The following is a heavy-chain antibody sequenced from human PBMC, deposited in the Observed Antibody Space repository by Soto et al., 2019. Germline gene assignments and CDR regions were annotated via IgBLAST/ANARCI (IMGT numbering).Heavy chain of an antibody. CDR1: GFTFSNYV. CDR2: ITGRGDNT. V-gene: IGHV3-23*01. J-gene: IGHJ4*02. D-gene: IGHD2-15*01. Sequence: EVQLLDSGGGLVQPGGSLRLSCAASGFTFSNYVLSWVRQAPGKGLEWVSPITGRGDNTYYADSVKGRFTISRDTSKNTRFLQTNSLRAYKTAGYYFTILPLVLALGFAYWRQGALFSVSS. CDR3: TILPLVLALGFAY.